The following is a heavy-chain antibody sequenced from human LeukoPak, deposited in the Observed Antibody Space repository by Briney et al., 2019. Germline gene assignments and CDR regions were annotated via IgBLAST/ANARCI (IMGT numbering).Heavy chain of an antibody. V-gene: IGHV3-21*01. CDR3: ARVGQRWLQFDYYYMDV. Sequence: GGSLRLSCAASGFTFSSYSMNWVRQAPGKGLEWVSSISSIISYIYYADSVKGRFTISRDNAKYSLYLQMNSLRAENTAVYYCARVGQRWLQFDYYYMDVWGKGTTVTVSS. J-gene: IGHJ6*03. CDR2: ISSIISYI. CDR1: GFTFSSYS. D-gene: IGHD5-24*01.